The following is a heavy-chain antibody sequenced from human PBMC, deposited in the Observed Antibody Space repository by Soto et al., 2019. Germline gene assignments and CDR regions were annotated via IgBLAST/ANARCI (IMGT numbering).Heavy chain of an antibody. CDR1: VFSLSIYA. D-gene: IGHD2-8*01. J-gene: IGHJ4*02. CDR2: ITASGEKL. V-gene: IGHV3-23*01. Sequence: PWGSLLLSCATSVFSLSIYAMTWVRQAPGKGLEWVSGITASGEKLYYADSVKGRFTVSRDNSKNTLYLQMHSLRADDTDVYYCARDCTSSSCSVWAYWAQGTLVTV. CDR3: ARDCTSSSCSVWAY.